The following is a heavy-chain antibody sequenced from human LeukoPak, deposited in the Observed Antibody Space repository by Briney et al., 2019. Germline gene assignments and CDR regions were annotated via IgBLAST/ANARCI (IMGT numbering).Heavy chain of an antibody. D-gene: IGHD3-10*01. V-gene: IGHV3-23*01. CDR2: ISHSGANT. CDR3: ARETQGSGSLSYYYYYYGMDV. Sequence: GGSLRLSCAASGFTFSDSAMDWVRQAPGKGLEWVSLISHSGANTFYADSVKGRFSVSRDNSKNTMYLQMNSLRAEDTAVYYCARETQGSGSLSYYYYYYGMDVWGQGTTVTVSS. CDR1: GFTFSDSA. J-gene: IGHJ6*02.